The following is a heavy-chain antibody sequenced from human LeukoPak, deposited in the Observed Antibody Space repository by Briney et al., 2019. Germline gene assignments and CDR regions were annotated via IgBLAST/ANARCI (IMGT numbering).Heavy chain of an antibody. Sequence: SEILSLTCTVSGGSISSGDYYWSWIRQPPGKGLEWIGYIYYSGSTYYNPSLKSRVTISVDTSKNQFSLKLSSVTAADTAVYYCARAERLWFGELLGWFDPWGQGTLVTVSS. J-gene: IGHJ5*02. CDR1: GGSISSGDYY. CDR3: ARAERLWFGELLGWFDP. CDR2: IYYSGST. V-gene: IGHV4-30-4*01. D-gene: IGHD3-10*01.